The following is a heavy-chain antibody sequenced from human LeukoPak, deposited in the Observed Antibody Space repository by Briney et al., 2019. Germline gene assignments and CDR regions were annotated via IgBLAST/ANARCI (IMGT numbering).Heavy chain of an antibody. CDR2: ISAYNGNT. D-gene: IGHD3-3*02. CDR3: ARASAFLEFYYFDY. J-gene: IGHJ4*02. V-gene: IGHV1-18*01. Sequence: ASVKVSCKASSYTFTSYGISWVRQAPGQGLEWMGWISAYNGNTNYAQKLQGRVTMTTDTSTSTAYMELRSLRSDDTAVYYCARASAFLEFYYFDYWGQGTLVTVSS. CDR1: SYTFTSYG.